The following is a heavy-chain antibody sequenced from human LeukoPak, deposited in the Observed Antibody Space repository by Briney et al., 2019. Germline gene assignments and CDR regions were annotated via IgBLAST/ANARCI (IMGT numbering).Heavy chain of an antibody. CDR3: ARPRALRYFDWLPWDY. CDR1: GYTFTSYG. CDR2: ISAYNGNT. Sequence: GASVKVSCKASGYTFTSYGISWVRQAPGQGLEWMGWISAYNGNTNYAQKLQGRVTMTTDTSTSTAYMELRSLRSDDTAVYYCARPRALRYFDWLPWDYWGQGTLVTVSS. J-gene: IGHJ4*02. V-gene: IGHV1-18*01. D-gene: IGHD3-9*01.